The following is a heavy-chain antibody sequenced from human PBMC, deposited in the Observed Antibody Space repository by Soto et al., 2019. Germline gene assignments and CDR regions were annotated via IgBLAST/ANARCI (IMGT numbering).Heavy chain of an antibody. CDR2: INHSGST. J-gene: IGHJ4*02. D-gene: IGHD3-22*01. CDR1: GESFGGYF. CDR3: ARHQYDSSGYYPSPLGV. Sequence: SETLSLTCAVYGESFGGYFWSWIRQPPGKGLEWIGEINHSGSTNYNPPLRGRVTISLDMSKNQFSLKLTSVTAADTAVYYCARHQYDSSGYYPSPLGVWGKGTLVTVSS. V-gene: IGHV4-34*01.